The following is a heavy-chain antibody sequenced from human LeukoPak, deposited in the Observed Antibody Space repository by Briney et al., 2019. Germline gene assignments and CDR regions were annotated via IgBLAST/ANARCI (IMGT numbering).Heavy chain of an antibody. Sequence: GGSLRLSCAASGFTFSDTWMHWVRQAPGEGLVWVSRIRSDGSDTRYAESVKGRFTISRDNAKNTLYLQMNSLRAEDTAVYYCASDWFHAIDYWGQGTLVTVSS. CDR2: IRSDGSDT. V-gene: IGHV3-74*01. D-gene: IGHD2/OR15-2a*01. CDR3: ASDWFHAIDY. J-gene: IGHJ4*02. CDR1: GFTFSDTW.